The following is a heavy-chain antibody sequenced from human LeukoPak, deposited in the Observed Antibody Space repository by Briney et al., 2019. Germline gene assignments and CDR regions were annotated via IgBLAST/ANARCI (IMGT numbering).Heavy chain of an antibody. CDR3: ARGRGYSGYDRSRVPVRQDY. CDR1: GGSISSGGYY. V-gene: IGHV4-31*03. CDR2: IYYSGST. D-gene: IGHD5-12*01. Sequence: TLSLTCTVSGGSISSGGYYWSWIRQHPGKGLEWIGYIYYSGSTYYNPSLKSRVTISVDTSKNQFSLKLSSVTAADTAVYYCARGRGYSGYDRSRVPVRQDYWGQGTLVTVSS. J-gene: IGHJ4*02.